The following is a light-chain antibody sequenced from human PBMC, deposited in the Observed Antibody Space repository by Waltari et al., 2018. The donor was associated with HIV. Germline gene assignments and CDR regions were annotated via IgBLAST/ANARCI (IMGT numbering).Light chain of an antibody. Sequence: QSVLTPPPSVSGAPGQRVTISCTGTSSNVGAGFDVHWYQQVPGTAPKLLISGNSNRPSGVPARFSGFKSGTSASLAITGLQADDEADYYCQTYDLSLGFGVFGGGTKLTVL. CDR1: SSNVGAGFD. V-gene: IGLV1-40*01. CDR3: QTYDLSLGFGV. CDR2: GNS. J-gene: IGLJ3*02.